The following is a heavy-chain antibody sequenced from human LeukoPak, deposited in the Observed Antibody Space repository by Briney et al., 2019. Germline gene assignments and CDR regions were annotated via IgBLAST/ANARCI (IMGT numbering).Heavy chain of an antibody. CDR2: IRYDGSNK. CDR3: AKDQNFVGWGDGYNSWFDY. J-gene: IGHJ4*02. Sequence: VGSLRLSCAASGFTFGSYGMHWVRQAPGKGLEWVAFIRYDGSNKYYADSVKGRFTISRDNSKNTLYLQMNSLRAEDTAVYYCAKDQNFVGWGDGYNSWFDYWGQGTLVTVSS. D-gene: IGHD5-24*01. V-gene: IGHV3-30*02. CDR1: GFTFGSYG.